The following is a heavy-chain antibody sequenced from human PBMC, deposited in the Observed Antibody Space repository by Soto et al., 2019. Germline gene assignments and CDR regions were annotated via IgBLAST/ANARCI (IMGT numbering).Heavy chain of an antibody. CDR3: ARVAARLRDYYYYMDV. Sequence: GASVKVSCKASGYTFTSYDINWVRQASGQGLERMGWMNPNSGNTGYAQKFQDRVTMTRNTSISTAYMELSSLRSEDTAVYYCARVAARLRDYYYYMDVWGKGTTVTVSS. J-gene: IGHJ6*03. D-gene: IGHD4-17*01. V-gene: IGHV1-8*01. CDR2: MNPNSGNT. CDR1: GYTFTSYD.